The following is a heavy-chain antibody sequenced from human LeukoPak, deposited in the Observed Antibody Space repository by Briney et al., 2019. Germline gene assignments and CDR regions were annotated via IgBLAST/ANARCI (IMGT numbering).Heavy chain of an antibody. CDR3: ARERRIQLPPERGYYFDY. CDR2: IYYSGST. D-gene: IGHD5-18*01. V-gene: IGHV4-31*03. Sequence: TSQTLSLTCTVSGGSISSGGYYWSWIRQHPGKGLEWIGYIYYSGSTYYNPSLKSRVTISVDTSKNQFSLKLSSVTAADTAVYYCARERRIQLPPERGYYFDYWGQGTLVTVSS. CDR1: GGSISSGGYY. J-gene: IGHJ4*02.